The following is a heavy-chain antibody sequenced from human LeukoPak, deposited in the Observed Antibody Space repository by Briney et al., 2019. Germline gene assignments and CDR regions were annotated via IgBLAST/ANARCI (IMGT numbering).Heavy chain of an antibody. CDR1: GYTSTGYF. V-gene: IGHV1-2*02. CDR3: ARDSIAATGSFLDY. D-gene: IGHD6-13*01. Sequence: ASVKVSCKASGYTSTGYFMHWVRQAPGQGLEWMGWINPNSGGIKYAQKFQGRVTMTRDTSINTAYMELSSLRSDDTVVYYCARDSIAATGSFLDYWGQGTLVTVSS. CDR2: INPNSGGI. J-gene: IGHJ4*02.